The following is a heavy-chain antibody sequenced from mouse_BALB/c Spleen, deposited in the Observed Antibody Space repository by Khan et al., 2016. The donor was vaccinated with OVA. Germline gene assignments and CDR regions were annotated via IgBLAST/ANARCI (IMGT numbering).Heavy chain of an antibody. J-gene: IGHJ3*01. D-gene: IGHD2-14*01. V-gene: IGHV3-8*02. CDR2: IIYTGYT. CDR3: ARSTYRYAFVY. CDR1: GDCITSGY. Sequence: EVQLQESGPSLVKPSQTLSLTCSVTGDCITSGYWNWIRKFPGNKLEYMGYIIYTGYTYYNPSLQSRISITRHTSKNQYYLQLNSVSDEDTATYYCARSTYRYAFVYWGQGTLVTVSA.